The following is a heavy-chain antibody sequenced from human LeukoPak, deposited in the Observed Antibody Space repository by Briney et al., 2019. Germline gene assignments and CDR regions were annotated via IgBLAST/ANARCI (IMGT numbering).Heavy chain of an antibody. D-gene: IGHD2-2*01. J-gene: IGHJ4*02. CDR1: GYTFTGYS. Sequence: ASLKVSCRTSGYTFTGYSMHWVRQAPGQGLEWMGRIIPNSGDTQLAQKFQGRVTMTGDTSISTVYMDLSGLTSDDSAIYYCARDSEYCTSTNCFHPFDSWGQGTLVTVSS. V-gene: IGHV1-2*02. CDR2: IIPNSGDT. CDR3: ARDSEYCTSTNCFHPFDS.